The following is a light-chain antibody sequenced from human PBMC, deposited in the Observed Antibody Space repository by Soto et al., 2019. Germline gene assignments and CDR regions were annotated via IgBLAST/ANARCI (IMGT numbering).Light chain of an antibody. J-gene: IGLJ1*01. Sequence: QSVLTQPPSASGTPGQRVTISCSGSSSNIGSNTVNWYQQLPGAAPKLLIYSSNQRPSGVPDRFSGSKSGTSVSLAISGLQSDDEADYYCATWDDSLNGYVFGTGTKVTVL. CDR3: ATWDDSLNGYV. CDR1: SSNIGSNT. V-gene: IGLV1-44*01. CDR2: SSN.